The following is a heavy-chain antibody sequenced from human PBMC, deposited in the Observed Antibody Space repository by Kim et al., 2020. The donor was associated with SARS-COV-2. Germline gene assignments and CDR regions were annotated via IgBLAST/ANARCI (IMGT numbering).Heavy chain of an antibody. V-gene: IGHV3-74*01. J-gene: IGHJ6*02. Sequence: GGSLRLSCAASGFTFSSHWMHWVRQAPGKGLVWVSRINTDGSITNYADSVRGRFTISRDNAKNTLYLQMNSLRAEDTAVYYCATWYNWKFGVWGQGTTVTVSS. CDR1: GFTFSSHW. CDR3: ATWYNWKFGV. D-gene: IGHD1-20*01. CDR2: INTDGSIT.